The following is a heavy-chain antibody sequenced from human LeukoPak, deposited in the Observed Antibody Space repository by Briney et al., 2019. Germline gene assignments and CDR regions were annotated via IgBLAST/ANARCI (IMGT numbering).Heavy chain of an antibody. CDR3: ARGPGMATIDYYFDY. CDR2: IYSGGST. D-gene: IGHD5-24*01. V-gene: IGHV3-66*01. Sequence: PGGSLRLSCAASGFTVSSNYMSWVRQAPGKGLEWVSVIYSGGSTYYADSVKGRFTISRDNSKNTLYLQMNSLRAEDTAVYYCARGPGMATIDYYFDYWGQRTLVTVSS. J-gene: IGHJ4*02. CDR1: GFTVSSNY.